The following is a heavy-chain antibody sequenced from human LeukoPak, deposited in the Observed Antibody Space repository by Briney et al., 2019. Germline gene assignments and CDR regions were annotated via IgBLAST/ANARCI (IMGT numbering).Heavy chain of an antibody. D-gene: IGHD4-17*01. Sequence: ASVKVSCKASGYTFSSYAMNWVRQAPGQGLEWMGWINTNTGNPTYAQGFTGRFVFSLHTSVSTAYLQISSLQAEDTAVYYCARSNNDGDYLGVGFDYWGQGTLVTVSS. CDR3: ARSNNDGDYLGVGFDY. V-gene: IGHV7-4-1*02. J-gene: IGHJ4*02. CDR1: GYTFSSYA. CDR2: INTNTGNP.